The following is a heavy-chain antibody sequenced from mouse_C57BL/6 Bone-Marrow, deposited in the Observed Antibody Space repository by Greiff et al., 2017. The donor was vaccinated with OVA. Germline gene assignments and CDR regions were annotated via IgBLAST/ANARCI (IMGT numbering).Heavy chain of an antibody. Sequence: QVQLQQSGAELVRPGTSVKMSCKASGYTFTNYWIGWAKQRPGHGLEWIGDIYPGGGYTNYNEKFKGKATLTADKSSSTAYMQFSILTSEDSAIYYCATYYYGSFDYWGQGTTLTVSS. CDR2: IYPGGGYT. CDR3: ATYYYGSFDY. D-gene: IGHD1-1*01. CDR1: GYTFTNYW. V-gene: IGHV1-63*01. J-gene: IGHJ2*01.